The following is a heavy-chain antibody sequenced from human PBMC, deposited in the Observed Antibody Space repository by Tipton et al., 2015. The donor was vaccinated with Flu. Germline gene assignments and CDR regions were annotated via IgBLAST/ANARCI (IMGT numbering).Heavy chain of an antibody. CDR1: GGSISSYY. CDR3: ARGAGTTGWFDP. Sequence: LRLSCTVSGGSISSYYWSWIRQPAGKGLEWIGRIYTSGSTNYNPSLKSRVTMSVDTSKNQFSLKLSSVTAADTAVYYCARGAGTTGWFDPWGQGTLVTVSS. CDR2: IYTSGST. V-gene: IGHV4-4*07. J-gene: IGHJ5*02. D-gene: IGHD1-1*01.